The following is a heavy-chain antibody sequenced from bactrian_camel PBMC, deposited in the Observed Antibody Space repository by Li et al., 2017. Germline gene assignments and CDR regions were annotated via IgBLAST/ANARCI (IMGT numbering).Heavy chain of an antibody. D-gene: IGHD7*01. Sequence: QVQLVESGGGSVQAGGSLRLACAADVYSFSTYCVAWFRQAPGKEREGVAAIYTAGGPTTIAESVKGRFTISQDGSKKTVYLQMNNLKPEDTAMYYCAAVAPGGRPCVSGMPAFAKNTGQGTQVTVS. CDR2: IYTAGGPT. V-gene: IGHV3S1*01. CDR1: VYSFSTYC. J-gene: IGHJ4*01.